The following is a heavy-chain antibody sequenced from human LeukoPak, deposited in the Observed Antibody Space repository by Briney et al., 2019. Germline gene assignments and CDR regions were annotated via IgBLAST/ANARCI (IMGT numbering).Heavy chain of an antibody. J-gene: IGHJ5*02. D-gene: IGHD2-2*02. CDR1: GYSFTSYW. Sequence: GESLKISCKGSGYSFTSYWIGWVCQMPGKGLEWMGIIYPGDSDTRYSPSFQGQVTISADKSISTAYLQWSSLKASDTAMYYCARHACSSTSCYTDTHWFDPWGQGTLVTVSS. V-gene: IGHV5-51*01. CDR3: ARHACSSTSCYTDTHWFDP. CDR2: IYPGDSDT.